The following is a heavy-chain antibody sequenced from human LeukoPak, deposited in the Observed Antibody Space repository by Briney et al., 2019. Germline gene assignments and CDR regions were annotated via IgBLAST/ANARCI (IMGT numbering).Heavy chain of an antibody. CDR3: ARARGYTSGYYYYYYMDV. J-gene: IGHJ6*03. V-gene: IGHV4-39*07. Sequence: SETLSLTCSVSGASISSSHYFWGWIRQPPGKGLEWIGSINYSGSTYYNPSLKSRVTVSVDTSENQISLKLRSVTDADTAVYYCARARGYTSGYYYYYYMDVWGKGTTVTVSS. CDR2: INYSGST. CDR1: GASISSSHYF. D-gene: IGHD5-18*01.